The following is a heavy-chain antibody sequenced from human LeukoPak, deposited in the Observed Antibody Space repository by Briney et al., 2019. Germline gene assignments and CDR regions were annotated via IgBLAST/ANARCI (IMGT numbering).Heavy chain of an antibody. CDR3: ARPAYTAAYDL. J-gene: IGHJ3*01. D-gene: IGHD3-16*01. CDR1: GFIFSTYW. V-gene: IGHV3-7*01. Sequence: GGSLRLSCAASGFIFSTYWMMWARQAPGRGLEWVAHMKGDGSEIHYVDSVKGRFTISRDNARNSLSLQMNGLRPEDTAVYYCARPAYTAAYDLWGQGTMVTVSS. CDR2: MKGDGSEI.